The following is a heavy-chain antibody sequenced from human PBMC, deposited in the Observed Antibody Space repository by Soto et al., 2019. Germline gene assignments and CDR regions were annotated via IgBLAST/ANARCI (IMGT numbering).Heavy chain of an antibody. D-gene: IGHD5-18*01. CDR2: IYTSGTT. Sequence: SETLSLTCTVSGGSITVYYLNWIRQPAVKGLEWIGHIYTSGTTNYNPSFKSRVTMSLDTSQNQFSLRLTSVTAADTAVYYCARAAYNYGHFDYWGQGTLVTVSS. J-gene: IGHJ4*02. CDR3: ARAAYNYGHFDY. V-gene: IGHV4-4*07. CDR1: GGSITVYY.